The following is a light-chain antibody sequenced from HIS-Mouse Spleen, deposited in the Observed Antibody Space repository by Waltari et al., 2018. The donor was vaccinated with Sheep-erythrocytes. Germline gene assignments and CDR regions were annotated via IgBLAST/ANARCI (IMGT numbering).Light chain of an antibody. CDR1: SSDVGGYNY. Sequence: QSALTQPPSASGSPGQSVTISCTGTSSDVGGYNYVSWYQQHPGKAPKLMIYEVSKRPTGVPDRLSCSKSGSTTSLTVAGLQAEDEADYYCSSYAGSNNWVFGGGTKLTVL. V-gene: IGLV2-8*01. CDR2: EVS. J-gene: IGLJ3*02. CDR3: SSYAGSNNWV.